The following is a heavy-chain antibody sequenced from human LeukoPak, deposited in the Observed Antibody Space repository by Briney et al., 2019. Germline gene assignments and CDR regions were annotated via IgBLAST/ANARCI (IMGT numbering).Heavy chain of an antibody. D-gene: IGHD6-6*01. Sequence: ASVKVSCKDSGYTFTGYYMQWVRQAAGQGGEGMGWINLNRGGTKYAQKVQGRVNMTRDTAISTAYMELSRLRSDDTAVYYCARVRIAARSLFDAFDIWGQGTMVTVSS. CDR3: ARVRIAARSLFDAFDI. CDR1: GYTFTGYY. V-gene: IGHV1-2*02. J-gene: IGHJ3*02. CDR2: INLNRGGT.